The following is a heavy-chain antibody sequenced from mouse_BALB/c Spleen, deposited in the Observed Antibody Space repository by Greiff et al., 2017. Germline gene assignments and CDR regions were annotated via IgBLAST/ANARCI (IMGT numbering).Heavy chain of an antibody. Sequence: EVQLVESGGGLVQPGGSLKLSCAASGFTFSSYTMSWVRQTPEKRLEWVAYISNGGGSTYYPDTVKGRFTISRDNAKNTLYLQMSSLKSEDTAMYYCARHEQYGNYDYFDYWGQGTTLTVSS. CDR3: ARHEQYGNYDYFDY. J-gene: IGHJ2*01. D-gene: IGHD2-10*02. CDR1: GFTFSSYT. V-gene: IGHV5-12-2*01. CDR2: ISNGGGST.